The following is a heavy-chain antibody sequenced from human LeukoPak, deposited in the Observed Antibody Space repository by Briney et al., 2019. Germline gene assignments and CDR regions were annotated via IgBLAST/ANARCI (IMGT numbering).Heavy chain of an antibody. CDR2: INHSGST. CDR1: GGSFSGYY. CDR3: ARDHCTNGVCYPDY. J-gene: IGHJ4*02. Sequence: SETLSLTCAVYGGSFSGYYWSWIRQPPGKGLEWIGEINHSGSTNYNPSLKSRVTISVDTSKNQFSLKLSSVTAADTAVYYCARDHCTNGVCYPDYWGQGTLVTVSS. D-gene: IGHD2-8*01. V-gene: IGHV4-34*01.